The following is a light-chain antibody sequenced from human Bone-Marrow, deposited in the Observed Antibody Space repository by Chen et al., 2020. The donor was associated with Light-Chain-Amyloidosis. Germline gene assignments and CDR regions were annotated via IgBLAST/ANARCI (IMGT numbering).Light chain of an antibody. CDR1: QSVLYSSNNNNY. CDR3: QQYYSTPIT. V-gene: IGKV4-1*01. CDR2: WAS. J-gene: IGKJ5*01. Sequence: DIVRIQSPDSLAVSLVERATINCKSSQSVLYSSNNNNYLAWYQHKPGQPPKLLIYWASTRQFGVPDRFSGSGSGTDFTLTISSLQAEDVAVYYCQQYYSTPITFGQGTRLEIK.